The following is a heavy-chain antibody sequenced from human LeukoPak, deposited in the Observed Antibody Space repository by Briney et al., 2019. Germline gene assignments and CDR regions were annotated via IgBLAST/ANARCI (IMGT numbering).Heavy chain of an antibody. Sequence: KTSETLSLTCAVYGGSFSGYYWTWIRQPPGKGLEWIGEINPSGSTNYNPSLKSRVTISVDTSKNQFSLKLSSVTAADTAVFYCARAQGRGGYKGILEYWGQGAMVTVSS. D-gene: IGHD5-24*01. V-gene: IGHV4-34*01. J-gene: IGHJ4*02. CDR3: ARAQGRGGYKGILEY. CDR1: GGSFSGYY. CDR2: INPSGST.